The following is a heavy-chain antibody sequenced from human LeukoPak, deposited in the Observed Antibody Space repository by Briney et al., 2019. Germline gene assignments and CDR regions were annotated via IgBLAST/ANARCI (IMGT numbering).Heavy chain of an antibody. J-gene: IGHJ4*02. CDR1: GGSFSGYF. CDR3: ARGGHFDWSRLYYFDY. Sequence: SETLSLTCAVYGGSFSGYFWCWIRQPPGKGLEWIGEINHSGSTNYNPSLKSRVTISVDTSKNQFSLKLSSVTVADTAVYYCARGGHFDWSRLYYFDYWGQGTLVTVSS. CDR2: INHSGST. D-gene: IGHD3-9*01. V-gene: IGHV4-34*01.